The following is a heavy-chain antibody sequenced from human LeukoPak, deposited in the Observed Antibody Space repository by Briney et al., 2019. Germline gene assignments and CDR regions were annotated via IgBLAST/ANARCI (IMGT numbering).Heavy chain of an antibody. V-gene: IGHV3-33*01. CDR3: ARDQALYFSYRDY. CDR1: GFTFSNYG. Sequence: GGSLRLSCAASGFTFSNYGMHWVRQAPGRGLEWLAAIFYDGSKEHYADTVQGRFTISRDHSKSTLYLQVNSLTGDDTAAYYCARDQALYFSYRDYWGQGTLVTVSS. D-gene: IGHD2/OR15-2a*01. CDR2: IFYDGSKE. J-gene: IGHJ4*02.